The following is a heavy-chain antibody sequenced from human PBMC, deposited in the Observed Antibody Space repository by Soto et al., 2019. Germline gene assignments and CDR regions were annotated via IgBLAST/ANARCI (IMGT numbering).Heavy chain of an antibody. CDR2: ISPNSGGT. D-gene: IGHD3-3*01. J-gene: IGHJ6*02. CDR3: ARERYYDFWSGYYPYYYYGMDV. CDR1: GYTFTGYY. Sequence: ASVKVSRKASGYTFTGYYMHWVRQAPGQGLEWMGWISPNSGGTNYAQKFQGWVTMTRDTSISTAYMELSRLRSDDTAVYYCARERYYDFWSGYYPYYYYGMDVWGQGTTVTVSS. V-gene: IGHV1-2*04.